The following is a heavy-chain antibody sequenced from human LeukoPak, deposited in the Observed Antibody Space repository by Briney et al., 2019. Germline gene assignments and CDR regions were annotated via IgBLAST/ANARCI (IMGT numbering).Heavy chain of an antibody. CDR1: GFTFSSYA. D-gene: IGHD2-21*02. Sequence: PGGSLRLSRAASGFTFSSYAMSWVRQAPGKGLEWVSAISGSGGSTYYADSVKGRFTISRDNSKNTLYLQMNSLRVEDTAVYYCAKGRFSIFGGDYYFDYWGQGTLVTVSS. J-gene: IGHJ4*02. V-gene: IGHV3-23*01. CDR3: AKGRFSIFGGDYYFDY. CDR2: ISGSGGST.